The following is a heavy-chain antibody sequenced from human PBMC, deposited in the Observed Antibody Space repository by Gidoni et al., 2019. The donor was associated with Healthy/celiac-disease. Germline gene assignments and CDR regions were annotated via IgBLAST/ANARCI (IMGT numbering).Heavy chain of an antibody. J-gene: IGHJ4*02. CDR2: RWYDGSNK. D-gene: IGHD4-17*01. CDR3: ARDRGGYGDYSFDY. Sequence: QVQLVESGGGVVPPGRSLRLYCAAPGFTSSSYGMHWVRQAPGKGLEWVAVRWYDGSNKYYADSVKGRFTISRDNSKNTLYLQMNSLRAEDTAVYYCARDRGGYGDYSFDYWGQGTLVTVSS. CDR1: GFTSSSYG. V-gene: IGHV3-33*01.